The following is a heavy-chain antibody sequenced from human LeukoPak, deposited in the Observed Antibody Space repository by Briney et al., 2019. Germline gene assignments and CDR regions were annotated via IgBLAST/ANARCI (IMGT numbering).Heavy chain of an antibody. J-gene: IGHJ4*02. D-gene: IGHD6-19*01. V-gene: IGHV4-39*07. CDR2: IYYSGST. CDR3: ARGIAVAVFDY. Sequence: SETLSLTCTVSGGSIGSSNYYWVWIRQPPGKGLEWIGSIYYSGSTNYNPSLKSRVTISVDTSKNQFSLKLSSVTAADTAVYYCARGIAVAVFDYWGQGTLVTVSS. CDR1: GGSIGSSNYY.